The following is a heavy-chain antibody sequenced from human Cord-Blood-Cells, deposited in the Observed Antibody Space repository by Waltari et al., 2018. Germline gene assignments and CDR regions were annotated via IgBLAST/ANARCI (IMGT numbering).Heavy chain of an antibody. Sequence: QVQLQQWCAGLLKPSETLTLTCAVYGGSFSGYYWSWIRQPPGKGLEWIGEINHSGTTKYNTSLKSRVTISVDTSKNQFCLKLSSVTAADTAVYYCARANCSSTSWYYFYYYGMDVWGQGTTVTVSS. J-gene: IGHJ6*02. D-gene: IGHD2-2*01. V-gene: IGHV4-34*01. CDR1: GGSFSGYY. CDR3: ARANCSSTSWYYFYYYGMDV. CDR2: INHSGTT.